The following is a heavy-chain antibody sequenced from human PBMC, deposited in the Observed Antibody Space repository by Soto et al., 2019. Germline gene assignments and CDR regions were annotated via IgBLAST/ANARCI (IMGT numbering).Heavy chain of an antibody. J-gene: IGHJ4*02. CDR3: ARGSVGATLDY. V-gene: IGHV3-30*19. D-gene: IGHD1-26*01. Sequence: QVQLVESGGGVVQPGRSLRLSCAASGFTFSSYGMHWVRQAPGKGLEWVAVIWYDGSNKYYADSVKGRFTISRDNSKNTLYLQMNSLRAEDTAVYYCARGSVGATLDYWGQGTLVTVSS. CDR2: IWYDGSNK. CDR1: GFTFSSYG.